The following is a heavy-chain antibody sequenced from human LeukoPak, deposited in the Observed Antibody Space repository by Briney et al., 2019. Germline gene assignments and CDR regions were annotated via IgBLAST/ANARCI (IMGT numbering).Heavy chain of an antibody. CDR2: TSWNSGSI. D-gene: IGHD2-2*01. CDR3: AKACCSSTSCSGNY. CDR1: GFTFDDYA. J-gene: IGHJ4*02. Sequence: GRSLRLSCAASGFTFDDYAMHWVRQAPGKGLEWVSGTSWNSGSIGYADSVKGRFTISRDNAKNSLYLQMNSLRAEDTALYYCAKACCSSTSCSGNYWGQGTLVTVSS. V-gene: IGHV3-9*01.